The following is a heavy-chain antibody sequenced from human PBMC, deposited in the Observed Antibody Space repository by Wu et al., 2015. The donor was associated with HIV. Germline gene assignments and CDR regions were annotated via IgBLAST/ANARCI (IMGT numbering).Heavy chain of an antibody. V-gene: IGHV1-18*01. Sequence: QVQLVQSGAEVKKPGTSVKVSCKASGYTFTSYGISWVRQAPGQGLEWMGWISGYNGNTNYAQKFQGRVIMTTDTSTSTAYMELRSLRSDDTAVYYCARAGDVYYYGSGSYWPTDYWGQGTLVTVSS. D-gene: IGHD3-10*01. CDR2: ISGYNGNT. CDR1: GYTFTSYG. J-gene: IGHJ4*02. CDR3: ARAGDVYYYGSGSYWPTDY.